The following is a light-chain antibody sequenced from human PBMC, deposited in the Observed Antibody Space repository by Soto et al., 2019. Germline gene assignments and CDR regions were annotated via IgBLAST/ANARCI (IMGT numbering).Light chain of an antibody. CDR3: GTWDSRLSAVV. V-gene: IGLV1-51*01. Sequence: ELTQPPSVSVSPGQTARITCSGSSSNIGNNFVSWYQQLPGTAPKLLIYDNDMRPSGIPDRFSGSKSGTSATLGITGLQTGDEADYYCGTWDSRLSAVVFGGGTKLTVL. J-gene: IGLJ2*01. CDR1: SSNIGNNF. CDR2: DND.